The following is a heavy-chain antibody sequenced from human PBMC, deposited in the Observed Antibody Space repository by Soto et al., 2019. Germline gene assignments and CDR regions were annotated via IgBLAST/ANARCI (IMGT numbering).Heavy chain of an antibody. CDR3: ARGNYVPEY. CDR1: GFTFRTSW. J-gene: IGHJ4*02. D-gene: IGHD3-10*02. Sequence: GGSLRLSCAASGFTFRTSWMYWVRQAPGKGLVWVSRINDDGSTTTYADSVKGRFTISRDNAKNTLFMQMDSLRAEDTGVYYCARGNYVPEYWGKGTLVTVSS. V-gene: IGHV3-74*03. CDR2: INDDGSTT.